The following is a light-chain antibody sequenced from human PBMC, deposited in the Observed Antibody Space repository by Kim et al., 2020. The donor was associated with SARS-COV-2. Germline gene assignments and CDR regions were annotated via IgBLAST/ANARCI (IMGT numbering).Light chain of an antibody. V-gene: IGKV1-27*01. CDR1: QDIRNY. J-gene: IGKJ3*01. CDR3: QKYNSAPFA. CDR2: AAA. Sequence: DIQMTQSPSSLSASVGDRVTIACRASQDIRNYLAWYQQKPGTVPKLLIYAAATLQSGVPSRFSGSRSGTDFTLTISSLQPEDVATYYCQKYNSAPFAFGPGTKVDIK.